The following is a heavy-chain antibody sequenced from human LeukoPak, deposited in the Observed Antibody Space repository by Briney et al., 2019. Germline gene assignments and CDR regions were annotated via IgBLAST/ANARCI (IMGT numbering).Heavy chain of an antibody. Sequence: GGSLRLSCAASRFTFSNYWMTWVRQAPGKGLEWVSGISWNSGSIDYADSVKGRFTISRDNAKNSLYLQMNSLRVEDTAFYYCAKDNRRHYTSGPNPDSLHWGQGALVTVSS. CDR1: RFTFSNYW. J-gene: IGHJ4*02. CDR2: ISWNSGSI. CDR3: AKDNRRHYTSGPNPDSLH. D-gene: IGHD6-19*01. V-gene: IGHV3-9*01.